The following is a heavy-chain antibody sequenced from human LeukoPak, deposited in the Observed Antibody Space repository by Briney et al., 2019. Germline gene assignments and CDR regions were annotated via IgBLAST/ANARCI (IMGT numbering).Heavy chain of an antibody. CDR1: GFTVSSNY. D-gene: IGHD3-10*01. J-gene: IGHJ4*02. Sequence: GGSLRLSCAASGFTVSSNYMSWVRQAPGKGLEWVSVIYSGGSTYYADSVKGRFTISRDNSMNTLYLQMNSLRAEDTAVYYCARFYGSGTRPLYFDYWGQGTLVTVSS. CDR3: ARFYGSGTRPLYFDY. CDR2: IYSGGST. V-gene: IGHV3-53*01.